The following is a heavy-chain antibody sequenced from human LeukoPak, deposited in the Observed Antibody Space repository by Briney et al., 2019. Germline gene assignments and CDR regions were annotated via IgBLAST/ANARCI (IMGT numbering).Heavy chain of an antibody. CDR1: GFTFSNNA. Sequence: PGGSLRLSCAASGFTFSNNAMNWVRQAPGKGLEWVSVISGSGSSIYYADSVKGRFTISRDNTKSTLYLQMNSLRAEDTATYYCAKARYGDGRGFDYWGQGTLVTVSS. V-gene: IGHV3-23*01. D-gene: IGHD4-17*01. J-gene: IGHJ4*02. CDR3: AKARYGDGRGFDY. CDR2: ISGSGSSI.